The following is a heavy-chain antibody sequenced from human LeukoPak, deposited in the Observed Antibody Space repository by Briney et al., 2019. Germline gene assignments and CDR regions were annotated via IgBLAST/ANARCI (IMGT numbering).Heavy chain of an antibody. J-gene: IGHJ6*02. CDR3: TRDRGGPSYYFYHGLDV. D-gene: IGHD2-15*01. Sequence: GASVKVSCTAIGYSFTTFGVNWVRQAPGQGLEWMGRINTNTGNPTYAQGFTGRFVFSLDTSVNTTFLQVNSLKAEDTAVYYCTRDRGGPSYYFYHGLDVWGQGTTVTVSS. V-gene: IGHV7-4-1*02. CDR2: INTNTGNP. CDR1: GYSFTTFG.